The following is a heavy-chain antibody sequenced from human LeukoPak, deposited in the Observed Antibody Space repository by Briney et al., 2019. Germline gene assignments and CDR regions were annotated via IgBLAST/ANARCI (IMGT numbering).Heavy chain of an antibody. J-gene: IGHJ4*02. CDR3: ARDRDGPYSGSYFSY. CDR2: ISAYNGNT. CDR1: GYTFTTYG. Sequence: ASVTVSCKASGYTFTTYGISWVRQAPGQGLEWMGWISAYNGNTNYAQKLQGRVTMTTDTSTSTAYMELRSLRSDDTAVYYCARDRDGPYSGSYFSYWGQGTLVTVSS. D-gene: IGHD1-26*01. V-gene: IGHV1-18*01.